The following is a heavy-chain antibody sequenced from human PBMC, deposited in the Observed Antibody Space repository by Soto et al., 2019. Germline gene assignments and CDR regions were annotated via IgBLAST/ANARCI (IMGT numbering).Heavy chain of an antibody. CDR2: IYATGTT. D-gene: IGHD1-1*01. CDR3: VRDGTKTLRDWFDP. CDR1: GASISGFY. J-gene: IGHJ5*02. Sequence: SETLSLTCTVSGASISGFYWRWIRKSAGKGLEWIGRIYATGTTDYNPSLKSRVMMSVDTSKKQFSLKLRSVTAADTAVYYCVRDGTKTLRDWFDPWGQGISVTVS. V-gene: IGHV4-4*07.